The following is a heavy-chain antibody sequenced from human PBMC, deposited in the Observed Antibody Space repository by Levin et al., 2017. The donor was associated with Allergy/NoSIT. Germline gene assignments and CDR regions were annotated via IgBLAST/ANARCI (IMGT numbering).Heavy chain of an antibody. D-gene: IGHD3-10*01. V-gene: IGHV3-30-3*01. CDR2: ISYDGSNK. Sequence: GGSLRLSCAASGFTFSSYAMHWVRQAPGKGLEWVAVISYDGSNKYYADSVKGRFTISRDNSKNTLYLQMNSLRAEDTAVYYCAREGAGYYYGSGSYGAFDYWGQGTLVTVSS. CDR1: GFTFSSYA. J-gene: IGHJ4*02. CDR3: AREGAGYYYGSGSYGAFDY.